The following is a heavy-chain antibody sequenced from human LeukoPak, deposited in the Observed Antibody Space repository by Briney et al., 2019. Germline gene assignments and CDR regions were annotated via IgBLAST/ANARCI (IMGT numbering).Heavy chain of an antibody. V-gene: IGHV1-8*01. CDR3: ARGPAYCGGDCYPPPDY. D-gene: IGHD2-21*02. Sequence: VKVSCKASGYTFTSYDINWVRQATGQGLEWMGWMNPNSGNTGYAQKFQGRVTMTRNTSISTAYMELSSLRSEDTAVYYCARGPAYCGGDCYPPPDYWGQGTLVTVSS. J-gene: IGHJ4*02. CDR1: GYTFTSYD. CDR2: MNPNSGNT.